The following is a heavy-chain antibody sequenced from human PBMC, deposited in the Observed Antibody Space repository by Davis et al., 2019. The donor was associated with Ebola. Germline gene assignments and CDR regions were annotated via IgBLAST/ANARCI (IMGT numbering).Heavy chain of an antibody. CDR1: GFTFSDHY. J-gene: IGHJ4*02. V-gene: IGHV3-72*01. CDR2: TRNKANSYTT. Sequence: GESLKISCAASGFTFSDHYMDWVRQAPGKGLEWVGRTRNKANSYTTEYAAAVRGRFTITRDDSKSSLYLQMNSLNTDDTAVYYCVRSQSSGYTEYWGQGTLVTVSS. CDR3: VRSQSSGYTEY. D-gene: IGHD3-22*01.